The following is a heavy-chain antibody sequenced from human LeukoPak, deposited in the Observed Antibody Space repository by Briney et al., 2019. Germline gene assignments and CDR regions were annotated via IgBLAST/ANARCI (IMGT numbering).Heavy chain of an antibody. CDR3: AKDPYYYDTSGYNGDY. CDR2: ISGSGGST. V-gene: IGHV3-23*01. D-gene: IGHD3-22*01. CDR1: GFTFSSYA. Sequence: GGSLRLSCAASGFTFSSYAMSWVRQAPGKGLEWVSAISGSGGSTYYADSVKGRFTISRDNSKNTLYLQMNSLRAEDTAVYYCAKDPYYYDTSGYNGDYWGQGTLVTVSS. J-gene: IGHJ4*02.